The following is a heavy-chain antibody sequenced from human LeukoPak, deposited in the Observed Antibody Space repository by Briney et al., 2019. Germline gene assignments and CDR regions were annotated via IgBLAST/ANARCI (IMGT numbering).Heavy chain of an antibody. CDR3: VRMGIEDF. CDR1: GYTFTNYD. CDR2: VNPNSGNT. D-gene: IGHD2-21*01. V-gene: IGHV1-8*01. J-gene: IGHJ4*02. Sequence: GASVKVSCKASGYTFTNYDINWVRQATGQGLEWMGWVNPNSGNTDYVQKFQGRVTMTRNTSISTAYMELSSLRSDDTAVYYCVRMGIEDFWGQGTLVTVSS.